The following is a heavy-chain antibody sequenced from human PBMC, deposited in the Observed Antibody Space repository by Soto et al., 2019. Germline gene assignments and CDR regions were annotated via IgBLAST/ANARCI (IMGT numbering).Heavy chain of an antibody. CDR3: ARERNSVWSNDAFDI. CDR1: GFTFSTYW. Sequence: EVQLVESGGGLVQPGGSLRLSCAASGFTFSTYWMHWVRQAPGKGLVWVSRINSDGSSTTYADSVKGRFTISRDNAKNTLYLQMNSLRAEDTAVYFCARERNSVWSNDAFDIWGHGTMVTVSS. J-gene: IGHJ3*02. D-gene: IGHD6-19*01. V-gene: IGHV3-74*01. CDR2: INSDGSST.